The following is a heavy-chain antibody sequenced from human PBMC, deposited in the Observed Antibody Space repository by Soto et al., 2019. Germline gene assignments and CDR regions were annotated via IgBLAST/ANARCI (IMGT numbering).Heavy chain of an antibody. D-gene: IGHD5-12*01. CDR2: VYYTGDT. Sequence: QVQLQQSGPGLVKPSETLSLTCTVSSGPSRRHNWGWIRQPPGRGLEWIGYVYYTGDTSYNPSLKSRVTISADTSTNYISLTLRSVTAADTAVYYCVRPGIDYLRGLVDVGGQGTTVTVSS. V-gene: IGHV4-59*08. CDR1: SGPSRRHN. CDR3: VRPGIDYLRGLVDV. J-gene: IGHJ6*02.